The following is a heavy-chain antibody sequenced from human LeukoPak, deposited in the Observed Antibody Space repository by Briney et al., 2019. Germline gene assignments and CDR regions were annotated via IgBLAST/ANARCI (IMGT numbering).Heavy chain of an antibody. CDR2: INHSGST. J-gene: IGHJ4*02. CDR1: GGSFSGYY. CDR3: ARRGLHYYDSSGYYTGY. V-gene: IGHV4-34*01. D-gene: IGHD3-22*01. Sequence: SETLSLTCAVYGGSFSGYYWSWIRQPPGKGLEWIGEINHSGSTNYNPSLKSRVTISVDTSKNQFSLKLSSVTAADTAVYYCARRGLHYYDSSGYYTGYWGQGTLVTVSS.